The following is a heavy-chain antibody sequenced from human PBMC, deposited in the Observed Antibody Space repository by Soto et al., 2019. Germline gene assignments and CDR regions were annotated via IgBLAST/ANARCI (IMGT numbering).Heavy chain of an antibody. Sequence: QVQLVESGGGVVQPGGSLRLSCAASGFTFSSYGMHWVRQAPGKGLEWVAVISYDGSHKYSADSVKGRFTISRDNSKNTLYLQMNSLRVEDTAMYYCTKDVSRAILAYCGGDCYSDTWGQGILVSVSS. CDR1: GFTFSSYG. V-gene: IGHV3-30*18. J-gene: IGHJ5*02. CDR2: ISYDGSHK. CDR3: TKDVSRAILAYCGGDCYSDT. D-gene: IGHD2-21*02.